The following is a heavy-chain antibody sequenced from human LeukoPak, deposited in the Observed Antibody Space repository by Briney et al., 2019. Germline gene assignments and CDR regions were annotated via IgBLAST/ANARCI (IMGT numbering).Heavy chain of an antibody. J-gene: IGHJ4*02. CDR1: GYSFTSYW. Sequence: GESLKISCKSSGYSFTSYWIGWVRQMPGKGLEWMGIIYPGDSDTRYSPSFQGQVTISADKSISTAYLQWSSLKASDTAMYYCARLGELDYGGNPYYFDYWGQGTLVTVSS. D-gene: IGHD4-23*01. CDR3: ARLGELDYGGNPYYFDY. CDR2: IYPGDSDT. V-gene: IGHV5-51*01.